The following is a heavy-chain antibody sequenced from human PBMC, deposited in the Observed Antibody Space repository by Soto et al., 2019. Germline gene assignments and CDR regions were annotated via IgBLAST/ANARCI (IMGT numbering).Heavy chain of an antibody. CDR3: ATGAGRPAEHFDY. J-gene: IGHJ4*02. CDR2: IKTTSEGGTT. D-gene: IGHD3-10*01. Sequence: EVQLVESGGGLVKPGGSLRLSCAASEFILSNAWVNWVRQAPGKGLEWVGRIKTTSEGGTTDFAASVKGRFALSRDDSRGTLYLQMNSLQTEDTALYYCATGAGRPAEHFDYWGQGALVTVSS. CDR1: EFILSNAW. V-gene: IGHV3-15*01.